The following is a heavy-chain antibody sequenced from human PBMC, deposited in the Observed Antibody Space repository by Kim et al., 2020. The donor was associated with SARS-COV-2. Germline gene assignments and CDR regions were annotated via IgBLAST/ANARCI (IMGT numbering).Heavy chain of an antibody. CDR1: GFTFSSYG. Sequence: GGSLRLSCAASGFTFSSYGMHWVRQAPGKGLEWVAVISYDGSNKYYADSVKGRFTISRDNSKNTLYLQMNSLRAEDTAVYYCAKEYHGDSSGYYVGPLVWDGAFDIWGQGTMVTVSS. D-gene: IGHD3-22*01. CDR3: AKEYHGDSSGYYVGPLVWDGAFDI. CDR2: ISYDGSNK. V-gene: IGHV3-30*18. J-gene: IGHJ3*02.